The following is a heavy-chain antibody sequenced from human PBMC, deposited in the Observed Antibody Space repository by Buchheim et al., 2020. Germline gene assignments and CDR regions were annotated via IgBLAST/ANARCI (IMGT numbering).Heavy chain of an antibody. Sequence: EVQLVESGGGLVQPGGSLRLSCAASGFTFSSYWMSWVRQAPGKGLEWVANIKQDGSEKYYVDSVKGRFTISRDNGKNSLYLQMNSLRAEDTAVYYCARVRSPGIAVAGIVDYWGQGTL. CDR3: ARVRSPGIAVAGIVDY. V-gene: IGHV3-7*01. D-gene: IGHD6-19*01. CDR1: GFTFSSYW. J-gene: IGHJ4*02. CDR2: IKQDGSEK.